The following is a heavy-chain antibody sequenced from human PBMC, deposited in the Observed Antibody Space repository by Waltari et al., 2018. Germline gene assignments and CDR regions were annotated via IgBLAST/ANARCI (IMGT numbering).Heavy chain of an antibody. CDR2: LKEDGSGT. J-gene: IGHJ4*02. D-gene: IGHD6-6*01. V-gene: IGHV3-74*01. CDR3: AREYSNSRYFDY. Sequence: EVQLVESGGGLVQPGGSLRLSCAASGFIFSSYWMHWVRQAPGKGLVCVSRLKEDGSGTTYADSVKGRFSISRDNAKNTLYLQMNSLRAEDTAVYYCAREYSNSRYFDYWGPGTLVTVSS. CDR1: GFIFSSYW.